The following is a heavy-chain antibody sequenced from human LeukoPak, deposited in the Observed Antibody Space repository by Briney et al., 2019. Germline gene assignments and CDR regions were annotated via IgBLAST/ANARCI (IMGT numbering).Heavy chain of an antibody. CDR1: GGTFSSYA. Sequence: SVKVSCKASGGTFSSYAISWVRQAPGQGLEWMGRIIPILGIANYAQKFQGRVTITADKSTSTAYMELSSLRSEDTAVYYCARAAKSIAAAGTGGNWFDPWGQGTLVTVSS. J-gene: IGHJ5*02. D-gene: IGHD6-13*01. CDR2: IIPILGIA. V-gene: IGHV1-69*04. CDR3: ARAAKSIAAAGTGGNWFDP.